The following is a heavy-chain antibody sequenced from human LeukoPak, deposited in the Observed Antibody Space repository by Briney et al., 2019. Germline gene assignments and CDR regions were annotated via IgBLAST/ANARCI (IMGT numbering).Heavy chain of an antibody. V-gene: IGHV3-20*04. CDR3: ARVLSGWYLAAAFDP. Sequence: GGSLRLSCAASGFTFDDYAMHWVRQAPGKGLEWVSGINWNGGSTGYADSMKGRFTISRDNAKNSLYLQMNSLRADDTALYYCARVLSGWYLAAAFDPWGQGILVTVSS. D-gene: IGHD6-19*01. J-gene: IGHJ5*02. CDR1: GFTFDDYA. CDR2: INWNGGST.